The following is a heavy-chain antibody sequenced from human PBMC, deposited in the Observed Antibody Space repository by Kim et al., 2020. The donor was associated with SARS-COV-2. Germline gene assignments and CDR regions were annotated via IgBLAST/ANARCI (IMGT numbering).Heavy chain of an antibody. CDR2: IKEDGSEK. CDR3: GRGSGEWGDY. CDR1: RFTFTNYW. V-gene: IGHV3-7*01. J-gene: IGHJ4*02. Sequence: GGSLRLSCAASRFTFTNYWMNWVRQAPGKGLEWVANIKEDGSEKYYVDSVKGRFTISRDNAKNSLYLQMNSLRAEDTAVYYCGRGSGEWGDYWGPGTLVT. D-gene: IGHD7-27*01.